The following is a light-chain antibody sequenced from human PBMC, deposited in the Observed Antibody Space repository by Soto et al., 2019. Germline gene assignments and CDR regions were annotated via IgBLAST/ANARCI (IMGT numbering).Light chain of an antibody. Sequence: EIVMTQSPATLSVSPGERATLSCRASQSVSSNFAWYQQKHGQAPRLLIYGASTRATGIPARFSGSGSGTEFTLTISSLQSEDFAVYYCQQYNNWPPLTFGGGTKVEIK. CDR1: QSVSSN. J-gene: IGKJ4*01. CDR3: QQYNNWPPLT. CDR2: GAS. V-gene: IGKV3D-15*01.